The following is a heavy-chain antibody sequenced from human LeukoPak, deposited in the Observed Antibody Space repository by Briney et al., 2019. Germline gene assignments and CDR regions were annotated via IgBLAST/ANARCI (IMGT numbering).Heavy chain of an antibody. J-gene: IGHJ2*01. CDR1: GGSISSYY. CDR3: AKTVAGYWYFDL. D-gene: IGHD6-19*01. CDR2: IYYSGNT. V-gene: IGHV4-59*08. Sequence: SETLSLTCTVSGGSISSYYWSWIRQPPGKPLEWIGYIYYSGNTNYNPSLKSRLTISVDTSKDQFSLKLSSVTAADTAVYYCAKTVAGYWYFDLWGRGTLVAVSS.